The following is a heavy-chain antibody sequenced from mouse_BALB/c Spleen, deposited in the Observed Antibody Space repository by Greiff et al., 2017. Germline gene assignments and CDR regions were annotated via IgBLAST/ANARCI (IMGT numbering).Heavy chain of an antibody. V-gene: IGHV5-4*02. CDR3: ARGRGDWFAY. Sequence: EVQVVESGGGLVKPGGSLKLSCAASGFTFSDYYMYWVRQTPEKRLEWVATISDGGSYTYYPDSVKGRFTISRDNAKNNLYLQMSSLKSEDTAMYYCARGRGDWFAYWGQGTLVTVSA. CDR1: GFTFSDYY. J-gene: IGHJ3*01. CDR2: ISDGGSYT.